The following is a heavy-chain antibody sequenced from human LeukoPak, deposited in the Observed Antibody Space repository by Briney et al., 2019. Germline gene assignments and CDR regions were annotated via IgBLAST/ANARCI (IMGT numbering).Heavy chain of an antibody. Sequence: GGSLRLSCASSGFTFSSYSMNWVRQAPGKGLEWVSYISSSSSTIYYADSVKGRFTISRDNAKNSLYLQMNSLRDEDTAVYYCARAETWLQLQVDYWGQGTLVTVSS. CDR1: GFTFSSYS. CDR3: ARAETWLQLQVDY. V-gene: IGHV3-48*02. J-gene: IGHJ4*02. CDR2: ISSSSSTI. D-gene: IGHD5-24*01.